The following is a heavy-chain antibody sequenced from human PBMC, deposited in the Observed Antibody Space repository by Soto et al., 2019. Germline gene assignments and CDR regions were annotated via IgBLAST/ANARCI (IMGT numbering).Heavy chain of an antibody. CDR3: ARDPAIVATDYYYYMDV. V-gene: IGHV1-46*03. D-gene: IGHD5-12*01. J-gene: IGHJ6*03. Sequence: GASVKVSCKASGYTFTSYYMHWVRQAPGQGLEWMGIINPSGGSTSYAQKFQGRVTMTRDTSTSTVYMELSSLRSEDTAVYYCARDPAIVATDYYYYMDVWGKGTTVTVSS. CDR2: INPSGGST. CDR1: GYTFTSYY.